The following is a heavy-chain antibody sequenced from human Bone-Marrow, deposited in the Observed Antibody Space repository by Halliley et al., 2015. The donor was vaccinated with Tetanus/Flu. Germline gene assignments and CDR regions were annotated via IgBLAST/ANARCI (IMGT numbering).Heavy chain of an antibody. CDR2: ISGSGGTT. V-gene: IGHV3-23*01. CDR3: GKDRVRVGASDFDY. J-gene: IGHJ4*02. Sequence: SLRLSCAASGFTFSKHAVSWVRRAPGKGLEWVSSISGSGGTTFFAYSVRGRFTISRDTSKNTRYLEMNSLRDEDTAVYYCGKDRVRVGASDFDYWGQGTQVTVSS. CDR1: GFTFSKHA. D-gene: IGHD1-26*01.